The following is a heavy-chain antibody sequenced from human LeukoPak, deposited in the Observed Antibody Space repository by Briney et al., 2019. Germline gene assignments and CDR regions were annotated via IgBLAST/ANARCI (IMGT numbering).Heavy chain of an antibody. CDR3: ARGYSGSYSDY. V-gene: IGHV3-30*03. J-gene: IGHJ4*02. CDR2: ISYDGSNK. CDR1: GFTFSSYG. D-gene: IGHD1-26*01. Sequence: GGSLRLSCAASGFTFSSYGMHWVRQAPGKGLEWVAVISYDGSNKYYADSVKGRFTISRDNSKNTLYLQMNSLRAEDTAVYYCARGYSGSYSDYWGQGTLVTVSS.